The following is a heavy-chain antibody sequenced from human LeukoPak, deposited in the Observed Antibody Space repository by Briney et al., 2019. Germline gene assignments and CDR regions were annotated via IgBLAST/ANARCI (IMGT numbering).Heavy chain of an antibody. CDR2: IRGSGDTT. CDR1: GFTFSSYA. CDR3: AKGGGAGGYYDYGMDV. V-gene: IGHV3-23*01. Sequence: GGSLRLSCEASGFTFSSYAMSWVRQAPGTGLEWLSSIRGSGDTTYYADSVKGRFTISRDTSKNTLYLQMNSLRVEDTAVYYCAKGGGAGGYYDYGMDVWGQGTTVTVSS. D-gene: IGHD3-10*01. J-gene: IGHJ6*02.